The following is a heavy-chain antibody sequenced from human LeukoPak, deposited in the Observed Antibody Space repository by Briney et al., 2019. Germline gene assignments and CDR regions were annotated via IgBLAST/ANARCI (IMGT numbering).Heavy chain of an antibody. CDR1: GFTFSSYA. CDR2: ISYDGSNE. Sequence: PGGSLRLSCAASGFTFSSYALHWVRQAPGKGLEWVAIISYDGSNEDYADSVKGRFTISRDNSRDYLFLQMNALSPEDTALYYCAKDHSAYSNYFDSWGQGTLVTVSS. J-gene: IGHJ4*02. D-gene: IGHD4-11*01. V-gene: IGHV3-30-3*01. CDR3: AKDHSAYSNYFDS.